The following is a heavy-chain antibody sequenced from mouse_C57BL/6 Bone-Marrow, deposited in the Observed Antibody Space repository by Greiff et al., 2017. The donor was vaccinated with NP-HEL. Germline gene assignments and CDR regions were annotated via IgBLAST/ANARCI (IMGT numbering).Heavy chain of an antibody. J-gene: IGHJ4*01. CDR2: INPNNGGT. CDR1: GYTFTDYY. D-gene: IGHD3-2*02. V-gene: IGHV1-26*01. CDR3: ARRLCLWYAMDY. Sequence: EVQLQQSGPELVKPGASVKISCKASGYTFTDYYMNWVKQSHGKSLEWIGDINPNNGGTSYNQKFKGKATLTVDKSSSTAYMELRSLTSEDSAVYYCARRLCLWYAMDYWGQGTSVTVSS.